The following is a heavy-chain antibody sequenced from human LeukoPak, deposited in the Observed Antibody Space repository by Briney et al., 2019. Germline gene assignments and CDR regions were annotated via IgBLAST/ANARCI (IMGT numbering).Heavy chain of an antibody. Sequence: PSETLSLTCTVSGGSISSYYWSWIRQPAGKGLEWIGEINHSGSTNYNPSLKSRVTISVDTSKNQFSLKLSSVTAADTAVYYCARGTVLTTILGVSTQTNDAFDIWGQGTMVTVSS. CDR1: GGSISSYY. J-gene: IGHJ3*02. D-gene: IGHD3-3*01. CDR3: ARGTVLTTILGVSTQTNDAFDI. CDR2: INHSGST. V-gene: IGHV4-34*01.